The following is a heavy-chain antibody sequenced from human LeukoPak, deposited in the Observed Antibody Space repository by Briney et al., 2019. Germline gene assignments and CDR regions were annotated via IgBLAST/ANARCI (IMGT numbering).Heavy chain of an antibody. CDR1: GYTFTSYY. Sequence: ASVKVSCKASGYTFTSYYVHWVRQAPGQGLEWMGIINPSGGSTSYAQKFQGRVTMTRDTSTSTAYMELRSLRSDDTAVYYCARDLVVVVAAPGDYYYGMDVWGQGTTVTVSS. CDR3: ARDLVVVVAAPGDYYYGMDV. D-gene: IGHD2-15*01. V-gene: IGHV1-46*01. CDR2: INPSGGST. J-gene: IGHJ6*02.